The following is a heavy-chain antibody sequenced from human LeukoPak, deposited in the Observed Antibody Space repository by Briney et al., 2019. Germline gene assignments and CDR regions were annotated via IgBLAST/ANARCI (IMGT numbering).Heavy chain of an antibody. Sequence: GGSLRLSCAASGFIFSSYSMNWVRQAPGKGLEWVSSISSSSSYIYYADSVKGRFTISRDNAKNSLYLQMNSLRAEDTAVYYCARDGSYGGNSDGGYWGQGTLVTVSS. CDR1: GFIFSSYS. D-gene: IGHD4-23*01. V-gene: IGHV3-21*01. CDR2: ISSSSSYI. J-gene: IGHJ4*02. CDR3: ARDGSYGGNSDGGY.